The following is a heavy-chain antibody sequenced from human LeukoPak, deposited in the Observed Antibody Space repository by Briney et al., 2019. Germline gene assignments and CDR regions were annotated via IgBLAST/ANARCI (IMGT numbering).Heavy chain of an antibody. CDR1: GGSISSSSYY. CDR2: IYYSGST. CDR3: ARDSLVTSPMDYYYYMDV. Sequence: SETLSFTCTVSGGSISSSSYYWGWIRQPPGKGLEWIGSIYYSGSTYYNPSLKSRVTISVDTSKNQFSLKLSSVTAADTAVYYCARDSLVTSPMDYYYYMDVWGKGTTVTVSS. V-gene: IGHV4-39*07. D-gene: IGHD4-11*01. J-gene: IGHJ6*03.